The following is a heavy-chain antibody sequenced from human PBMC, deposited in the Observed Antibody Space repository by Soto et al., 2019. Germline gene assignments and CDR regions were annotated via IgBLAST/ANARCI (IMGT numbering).Heavy chain of an antibody. Sequence: PSETLSLTCTVSGGSISSYYWSWIRQPPGKGLEWIGYIYYSGSTNYNPSLKSRVTISVDTSKNQFSLKLSSVTAADTAVYYCARVQGDYGDYGNFDYYYMDVWGKGTTVTVSS. CDR1: GGSISSYY. CDR2: IYYSGST. V-gene: IGHV4-59*01. J-gene: IGHJ6*03. CDR3: ARVQGDYGDYGNFDYYYMDV. D-gene: IGHD4-17*01.